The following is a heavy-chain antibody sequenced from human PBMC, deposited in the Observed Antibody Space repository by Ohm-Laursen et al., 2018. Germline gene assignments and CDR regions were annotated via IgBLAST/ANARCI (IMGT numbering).Heavy chain of an antibody. CDR2: IKSKTDGGTT. CDR1: GFTFSNAW. D-gene: IGHD2-15*01. CDR3: TTSRVVAAHFDY. Sequence: GSLRLSCSASGFTFSNAWMSWVRQAPGKGLEWVGRIKSKTDGGTTDYAAPVKGRFTISRDDSKNTLYLQMNSLKTEDTAVYYCTTSRVVAAHFDYWGQGTLVTVSS. V-gene: IGHV3-15*01. J-gene: IGHJ4*02.